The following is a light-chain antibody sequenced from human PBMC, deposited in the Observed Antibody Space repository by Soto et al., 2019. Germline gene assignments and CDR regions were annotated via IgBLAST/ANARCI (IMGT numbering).Light chain of an antibody. J-gene: IGKJ4*01. CDR2: AAS. V-gene: IGKV1-12*01. CDR1: QAISSW. Sequence: DIQMTQSPSSVSASVGDRVTISCRASQAISSWVAWYQQKPGRAPKLLISAASSLHSGVPRRFSGSGSGTDFSLIISSLQPEDFATYFCQQGDSFPFTFGGGTKVEI. CDR3: QQGDSFPFT.